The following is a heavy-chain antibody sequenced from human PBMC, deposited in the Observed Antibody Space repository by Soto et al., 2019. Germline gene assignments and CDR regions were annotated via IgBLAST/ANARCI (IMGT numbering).Heavy chain of an antibody. V-gene: IGHV1-2*04. Sequence: ASVKVSCKASGYTFTGYYMHWVRQAPGQGLEWMGWINPNSGGTNYAQKFQGWVTMTRDTSISTAYMELSRLRSDDTAVYYCARASGEGNYEEPSLDYWGQGTLVTVSS. J-gene: IGHJ4*02. CDR2: INPNSGGT. CDR1: GYTFTGYY. CDR3: ARASGEGNYEEPSLDY. D-gene: IGHD1-7*01.